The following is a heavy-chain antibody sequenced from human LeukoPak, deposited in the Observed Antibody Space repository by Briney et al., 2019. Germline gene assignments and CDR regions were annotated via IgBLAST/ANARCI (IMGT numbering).Heavy chain of an antibody. J-gene: IGHJ5*02. CDR3: ARVALEKYYDFWSGSPHIHNWFDP. V-gene: IGHV4-34*01. CDR2: INHSGST. D-gene: IGHD3-3*01. Sequence: SETLSLTCAVYGGSFSGYYWSWIRQPPGKGLEWIGEINHSGSTNYKPSLKSRDTISVDTCKNQFSPKFSYVTAADAAVYYCARVALEKYYDFWSGSPHIHNWFDPWGQGTLVTVSS. CDR1: GGSFSGYY.